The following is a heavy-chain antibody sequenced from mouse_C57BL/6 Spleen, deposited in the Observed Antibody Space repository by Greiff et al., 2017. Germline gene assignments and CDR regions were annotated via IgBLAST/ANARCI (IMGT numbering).Heavy chain of an antibody. Sequence: DVHLVESGGGLVKPGGSLKLSCAASGFTFSDYGMHWVRQAPEKGLEWVAYISSGSSTIYYADTVKGRFTISRDNAKNTLFLQMTSLRSEDTAMYYCAREATMVYYAMDYWGQGTSVTVSS. CDR1: GFTFSDYG. D-gene: IGHD2-1*01. J-gene: IGHJ4*01. V-gene: IGHV5-17*01. CDR3: AREATMVYYAMDY. CDR2: ISSGSSTI.